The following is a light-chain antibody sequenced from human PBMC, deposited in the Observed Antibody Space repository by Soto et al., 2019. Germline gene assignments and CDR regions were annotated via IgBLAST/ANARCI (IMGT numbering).Light chain of an antibody. CDR1: QSISSW. CDR2: DAS. Sequence: DIQMTQSPSTISGFVVAIVKMTGRASQSISSWLAWYQQKPGKAPKLLIYDASSLESGVPSRFSGSGSGSEFTLTISSLQPEDFATYYCQKANSFPVNCGGG. J-gene: IGKJ4*01. CDR3: QKANSFPVN. V-gene: IGKV1-5*01.